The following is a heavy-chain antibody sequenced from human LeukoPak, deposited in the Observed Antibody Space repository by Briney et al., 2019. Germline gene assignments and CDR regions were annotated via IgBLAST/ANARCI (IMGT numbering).Heavy chain of an antibody. V-gene: IGHV4-30-4*08. D-gene: IGHD4-17*01. J-gene: IGHJ5*02. CDR2: IYYSGST. CDR1: GGSISSSDYY. CDR3: ARVYGDYEARWFDP. Sequence: SETLSLTCTVSGGSISSSDYYWSWIRQPPGKGLEGIGYIYYSGSTYYNPSLKSRVTISVDTSKNQFSLKLSSVTAADTAVYYCARVYGDYEARWFDPWGQGTLVTVSS.